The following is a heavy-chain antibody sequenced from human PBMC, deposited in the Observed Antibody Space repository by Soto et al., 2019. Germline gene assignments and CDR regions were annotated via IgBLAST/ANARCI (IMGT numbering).Heavy chain of an antibody. J-gene: IGHJ4*02. CDR1: GFTFSSSW. CDR2: INGDESRT. Sequence: EVHLVGSGGGLVQPGGSLRLSCAASGFTFSSSWMHWVRQAPGKGLVWVSRINGDESRTNYADSVKGRFTISRDNAKNTLYLEMNSLRAEDTALYYCARGPTGWYGYDYWGQGTLVTVSS. CDR3: ARGPTGWYGYDY. V-gene: IGHV3-74*01. D-gene: IGHD5-18*01.